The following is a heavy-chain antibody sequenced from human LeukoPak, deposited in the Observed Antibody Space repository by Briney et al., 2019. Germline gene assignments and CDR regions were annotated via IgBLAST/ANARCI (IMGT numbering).Heavy chain of an antibody. V-gene: IGHV4-31*03. D-gene: IGHD3-22*01. CDR2: ISNSGRT. CDR1: GGSIGSGDYF. J-gene: IGHJ4*02. CDR3: ARVEGDNNSGSSGYPGPFDS. Sequence: SQTLSLTCTVSGGSIGSGDYFWSWLRQHPGKGLEWIAYISNSGRTYYKPSLKSRVDISLDTSQNQVSLKLRFLTAADMAVYYCARVEGDNNSGSSGYPGPFDSWGQGTLVTVSS.